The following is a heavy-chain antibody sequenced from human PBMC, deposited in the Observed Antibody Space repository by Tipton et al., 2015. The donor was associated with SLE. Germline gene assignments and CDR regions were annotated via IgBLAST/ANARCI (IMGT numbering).Heavy chain of an antibody. CDR1: GGSISSYY. CDR2: IYYSGST. V-gene: IGHV4-59*01. CDR3: ARVALDSYSSSWSEYFQH. Sequence: GLVKPSETLSLTCTVSGGSISSYYWSWIRQPPGKGLEWIGYIYYSGSTNYNPSLKSRVTISVDTSKNQFSLKLSSVTAADTAVHYCARVALDSYSSSWSEYFQHWGQGTLVTVSS. D-gene: IGHD6-13*01. J-gene: IGHJ1*01.